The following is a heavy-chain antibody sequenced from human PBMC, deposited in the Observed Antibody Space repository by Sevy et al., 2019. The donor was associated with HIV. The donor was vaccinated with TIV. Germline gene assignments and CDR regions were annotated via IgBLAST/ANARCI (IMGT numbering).Heavy chain of an antibody. CDR2: INWNGGSI. D-gene: IGHD3-22*01. CDR1: GFTFDDYG. V-gene: IGHV3-20*01. J-gene: IGHJ5*02. CDR3: AMSGDDSSGYHYWWFEP. Sequence: GGSLRLSCTASGFTFDDYGMSWVRQAPGKGLEWVSGINWNGGSISYADSVRGRFTISRDNAKNSLYLQMNSLRAEDTALYHCAMSGDDSSGYHYWWFEPWGQGTQVTVSS.